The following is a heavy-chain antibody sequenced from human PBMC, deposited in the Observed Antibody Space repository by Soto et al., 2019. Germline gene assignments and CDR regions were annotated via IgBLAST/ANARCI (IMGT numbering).Heavy chain of an antibody. Sequence: EVRLLESGGGLVQPGGSLRLYCAGSGFTSSNYSMSWVRQAPGKGLEWVSTTSGSGHYIQYRDSVKGRFTNSRDNYKNTLYLQMNSLRAEDTAVYYCAGGAMVTPYYYGLDVWGQGTTVTVSS. CDR3: AGGAMVTPYYYGLDV. CDR2: TSGSGHYI. J-gene: IGHJ6*02. CDR1: GFTSSNYS. D-gene: IGHD5-18*01. V-gene: IGHV3-23*01.